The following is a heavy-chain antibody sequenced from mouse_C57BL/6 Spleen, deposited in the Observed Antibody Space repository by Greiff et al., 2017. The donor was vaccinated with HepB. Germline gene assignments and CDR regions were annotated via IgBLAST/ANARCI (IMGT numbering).Heavy chain of an antibody. CDR3: AKVSPDYDYDGYAMDY. J-gene: IGHJ4*01. Sequence: VQLQQSVAELVRPGASVKLSCTASGFNIKNTYMHWVKQRPEQGLEWIGRIDPANGNTKYAPKFQGKATITADTSSNTAYLQLSSLTSEDTVIYYCAKVSPDYDYDGYAMDYWGQGTSVTVSS. D-gene: IGHD2-4*01. V-gene: IGHV14-3*01. CDR1: GFNIKNTY. CDR2: IDPANGNT.